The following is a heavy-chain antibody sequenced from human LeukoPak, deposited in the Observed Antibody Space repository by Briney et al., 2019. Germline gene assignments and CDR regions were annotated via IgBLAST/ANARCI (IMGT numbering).Heavy chain of an antibody. J-gene: IGHJ4*02. CDR2: FYTSGRT. D-gene: IGHD3-3*01. Sequence: SETLSLTCNVSGGSISSGPYYWTWLRQPAGTGLEWIGRFYTSGRTNYNPSLKSRVTMSVDTSKNQFSLELTSVTAADTAVYYCARGPYYDFWSGYPYFDYWGQGTLVTVSS. CDR1: GGSISSGPYY. CDR3: ARGPYYDFWSGYPYFDY. V-gene: IGHV4-61*02.